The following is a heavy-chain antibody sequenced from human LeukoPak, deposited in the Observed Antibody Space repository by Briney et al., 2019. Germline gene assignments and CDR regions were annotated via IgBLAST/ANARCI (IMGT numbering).Heavy chain of an antibody. CDR1: GFTFSSYA. D-gene: IGHD3-9*01. CDR3: ARNESYDILTGYSLEDYGMDV. CDR2: ISYDGSNK. V-gene: IGHV3-30-3*01. J-gene: IGHJ6*02. Sequence: GGSLGLSCAASGFTFSSYAMHRVRQAPGKGLEWVAVISYDGSNKYYADSVKGRFTISRDNSKNTLYLQMNSLRAEDTAVYYCARNESYDILTGYSLEDYGMDVWGQGTTVTVSS.